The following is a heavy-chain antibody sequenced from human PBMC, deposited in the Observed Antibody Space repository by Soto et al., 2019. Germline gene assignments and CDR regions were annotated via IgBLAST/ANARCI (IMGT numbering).Heavy chain of an antibody. CDR2: ISYDGSNK. J-gene: IGHJ3*02. CDR3: AKDRTYDATLGAFDI. V-gene: IGHV3-30*18. Sequence: QVQLVESGGGVVQPGRSLRLSCAASGFTFSSYDMHWVRQAPGKGLEWVAVISYDGSNKYYADSVKGRFTISRDNSKNALDLQMNSMRAQDTAVYYCAKDRTYDATLGAFDIWGQGTMVTVSS. CDR1: GFTFSSYD. D-gene: IGHD3-22*01.